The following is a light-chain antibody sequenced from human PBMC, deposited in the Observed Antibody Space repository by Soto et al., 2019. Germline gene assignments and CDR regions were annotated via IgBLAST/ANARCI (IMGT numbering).Light chain of an antibody. V-gene: IGKV3-11*01. CDR1: QSVSSY. CDR2: DAS. Sequence: EIVLTQSPATLSLSPEERATLSCRASQSVSSYLAWYQQKPGQAPRLLIYDASNRATGIPARFSGSGSGTDFTLTISSLEPEDFAVYYCQQRGNWPALSFGGGTKVEI. J-gene: IGKJ4*01. CDR3: QQRGNWPALS.